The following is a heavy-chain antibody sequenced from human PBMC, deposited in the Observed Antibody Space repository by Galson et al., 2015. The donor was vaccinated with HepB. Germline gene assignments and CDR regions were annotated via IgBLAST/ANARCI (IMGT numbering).Heavy chain of an antibody. CDR2: IYHSGST. V-gene: IGHV4-4*02. D-gene: IGHD6-13*01. J-gene: IGHJ4*02. CDR1: GGSISSSNW. Sequence: SETLSLTCAVSGGSISSSNWWSWVRQPPGKGLEWIGEIYHSGSTNYNPSLKSRVTISVDKSKNQFSLKLSSVTAADTAVYYCARDLEYSSSWGLDYWGQGTLVTVSS. CDR3: ARDLEYSSSWGLDY.